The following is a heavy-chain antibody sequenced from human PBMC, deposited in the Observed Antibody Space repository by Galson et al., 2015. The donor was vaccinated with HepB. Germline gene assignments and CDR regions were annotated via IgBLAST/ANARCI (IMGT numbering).Heavy chain of an antibody. V-gene: IGHV1-46*01. CDR2: INCDGGSK. D-gene: IGHD6-19*01. J-gene: IGHJ5*02. CDR1: GYTFTNYF. CDR3: AREPVAGRNGWFDP. Sequence: SVKVSCKASGYTFTNYFIHWVRQAPGQGPEWMGVINCDGGSKTYAQKFQGRVTMTRDTSTSTVYMELSSLRSEDTAVYYCAREPVAGRNGWFDPWGQGTLVTVSS.